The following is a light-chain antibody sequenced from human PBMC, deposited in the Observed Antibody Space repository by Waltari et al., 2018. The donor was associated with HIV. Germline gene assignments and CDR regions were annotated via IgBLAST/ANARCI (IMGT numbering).Light chain of an antibody. V-gene: IGLV3-21*02. J-gene: IGLJ3*02. CDR3: QGWDYNSDRWV. CDR2: DDS. Sequence: SYVLTQPPSVSVAPGQTARITCGGNNIGTNNMHWYQQRPGTTPVLYVSDDSDRPSDLPGRCSGSNSANTATLSISGVEAGDEADYYCQGWDYNSDRWVCGGGTKLTVL. CDR1: NIGTNN.